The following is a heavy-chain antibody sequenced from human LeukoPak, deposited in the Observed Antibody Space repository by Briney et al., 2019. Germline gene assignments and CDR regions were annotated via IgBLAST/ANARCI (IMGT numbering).Heavy chain of an antibody. CDR3: ARSSGFMGYSSGRDDY. V-gene: IGHV1-18*01. J-gene: IGHJ4*02. CDR1: GYTFTSYG. CDR2: ISAYNGNT. D-gene: IGHD6-19*01. Sequence: GASVKVSCKASGYTFTSYGISWVRQAPGQGLEWMGWISAYNGNTNYAQKLQGRVTMTTDTSTSTAYMELRSLRSDDTAVYYCARSSGFMGYSSGRDDYWGQGTLVTVSS.